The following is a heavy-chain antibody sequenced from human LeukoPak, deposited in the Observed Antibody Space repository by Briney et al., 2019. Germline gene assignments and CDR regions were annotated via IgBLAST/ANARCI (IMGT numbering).Heavy chain of an antibody. CDR3: ARGGEIAAATCWFDP. CDR2: IIPILGIA. D-gene: IGHD6-13*01. V-gene: IGHV1-69*04. CDR1: GGTFSSYA. J-gene: IGHJ5*02. Sequence: GASVKVSCKASGGTFSSYAISWVRQAPGQGLEWMGRIIPILGIANYAQKFQGRVTMTRDTSTSTVYMELSSLRSEDTAVYYCARGGEIAAATCWFDPWGQGTLVTVSS.